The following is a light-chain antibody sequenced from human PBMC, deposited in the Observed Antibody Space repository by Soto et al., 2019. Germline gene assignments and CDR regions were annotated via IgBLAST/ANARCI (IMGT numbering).Light chain of an antibody. CDR1: QSVGRL. CDR2: GAS. V-gene: IGKV3-15*01. CDR3: QQYSSWPLT. J-gene: IGKJ1*01. Sequence: EIVMTQSPATLSVSPGERATLSCRASQSVGRLLAWYQQKPGQPPRRLVYGASTRATGVPARFSGSGSGTEFTLTISSLQYEDFAVYYCQQYSSWPLTFGHGTKVEIK.